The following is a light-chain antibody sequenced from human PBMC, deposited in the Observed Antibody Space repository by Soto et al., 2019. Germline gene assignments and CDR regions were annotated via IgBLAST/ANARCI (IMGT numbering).Light chain of an antibody. J-gene: IGLJ3*02. CDR2: EVS. Sequence: QSVLTQPASVSGSPGQSITISCTGPSSDVGSSNYVSWFQQHPGKAPKLMIYEVSNRPSGVSNRFSGSKSGNTASLTISGLHAEDEADYYCSSYTTSSTWVFGGGTKVTVL. CDR3: SSYTTSSTWV. CDR1: SSDVGSSNY. V-gene: IGLV2-14*01.